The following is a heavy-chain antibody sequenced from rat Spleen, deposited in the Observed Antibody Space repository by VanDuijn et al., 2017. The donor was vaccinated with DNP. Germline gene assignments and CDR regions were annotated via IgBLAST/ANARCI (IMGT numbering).Heavy chain of an antibody. CDR2: ITPSGYRT. V-gene: IGHV5-25*01. J-gene: IGHJ2*01. CDR3: ARAYGSPWYFDY. CDR1: GFTFSNYY. D-gene: IGHD1-3*01. Sequence: EVQLVESGGGLVQPGRSLKLSCAASGFTFSNYYMAWVRQAPKKGLEWVAAITPSGYRTYYTDSVKGRFTISRDNAKSSLYLQMISLKSEDSATYYGARAYGSPWYFDYWGQGVMVTVSS.